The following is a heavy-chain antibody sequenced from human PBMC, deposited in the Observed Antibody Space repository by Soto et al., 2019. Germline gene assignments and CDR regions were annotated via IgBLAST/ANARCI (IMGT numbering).Heavy chain of an antibody. D-gene: IGHD5-12*01. CDR1: GGSISSSTYY. CDR3: ARCRGYSGYDPRYFDY. CDR2: IYYSGST. V-gene: IGHV4-39*01. J-gene: IGHJ4*02. Sequence: QLQLQESGPGLVKPSETLSLTCTVSGGSISSSTYYWGWIRQPPGKGLEWIGNIYYSGSTYYNPSLKSRVTLSVDTSKNQFSLKLSSVTAADTAVYYCARCRGYSGYDPRYFDYWGQGTLVTVSS.